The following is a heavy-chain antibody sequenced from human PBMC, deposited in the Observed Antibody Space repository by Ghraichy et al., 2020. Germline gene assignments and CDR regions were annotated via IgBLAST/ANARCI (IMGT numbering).Heavy chain of an antibody. Sequence: GGSLRLSCAASGFTFSSHWMNWVRQVPGEGLVWVARINRDGGTTTYADSVEGRFTISRDNAKNTLYLQMSSLRVEDTAMYYCASVNVAWGQGTLVTVSS. V-gene: IGHV3-74*01. CDR1: GFTFSSHW. CDR2: INRDGGTT. D-gene: IGHD1-1*01. CDR3: ASVNVA. J-gene: IGHJ5*02.